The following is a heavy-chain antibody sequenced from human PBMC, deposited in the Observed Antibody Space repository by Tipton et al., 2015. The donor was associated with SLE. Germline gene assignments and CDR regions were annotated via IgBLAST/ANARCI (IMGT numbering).Heavy chain of an antibody. CDR1: GFTFSSYG. J-gene: IGHJ4*02. Sequence: SLRLSCAASGFTFSSYGMHWVRQAPGKGLEWVAVISYDVSNKYYADSVKGRFTISRDNSKNTLYLQMNSLRAEDTAVYYCARGAAGTGFDYWGQGTLVTVSS. CDR3: ARGAAGTGFDY. D-gene: IGHD6-13*01. CDR2: ISYDVSNK. V-gene: IGHV3-30*03.